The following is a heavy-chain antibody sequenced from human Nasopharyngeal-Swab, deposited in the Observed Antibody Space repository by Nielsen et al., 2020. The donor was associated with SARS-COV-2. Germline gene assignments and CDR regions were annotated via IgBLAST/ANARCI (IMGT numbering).Heavy chain of an antibody. CDR3: ARDVGVTTAYYFDY. V-gene: IGHV3-21*01. D-gene: IGHD2-21*02. Sequence: GESLKISCAASGFTFSSYSMNWVRQAPGKGLEWVSSISSSSSYISYADSVKGRFTISRDNAKNSLYLQMNSLRAEDTAVYYCARDVGVTTAYYFDYWGQGTLVTVSS. J-gene: IGHJ4*02. CDR2: ISSSSSYI. CDR1: GFTFSSYS.